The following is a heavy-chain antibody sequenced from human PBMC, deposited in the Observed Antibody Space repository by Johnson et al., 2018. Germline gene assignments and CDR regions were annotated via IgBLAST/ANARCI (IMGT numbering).Heavy chain of an antibody. CDR1: GFTFSSYG. J-gene: IGHJ3*02. CDR2: ISYDGGNK. Sequence: QLVQSGGGVVKPGRSLRLSCAASGFTFSSYGMHWVRQAPGKGLAWAAVISYDGGNKYYADSVKGRFTISRDNSNNTLYLQIKSLRAEDTAVYFCAKSFCITPDGFEIWGQGTMVTVSS. CDR3: AKSFCITPDGFEI. D-gene: IGHD1-14*01. V-gene: IGHV3-30*18.